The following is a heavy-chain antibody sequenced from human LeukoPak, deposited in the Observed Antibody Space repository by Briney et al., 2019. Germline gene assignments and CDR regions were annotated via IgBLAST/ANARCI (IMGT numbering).Heavy chain of an antibody. V-gene: IGHV4-4*09. J-gene: IGHJ4*02. CDR2: IYSSGST. D-gene: IGHD6-13*01. CDR1: GGSFSGYY. Sequence: PSETLSLTCGVYGGSFSGYYWSWIRQSPGKGLEWIGYIYSSGSTNYNPSLKSRVTMSVDTSKNQFSLRLNSVTAADTAVYFCARHEIIAAAGTGGFDYWGQGTLVTVSS. CDR3: ARHEIIAAAGTGGFDY.